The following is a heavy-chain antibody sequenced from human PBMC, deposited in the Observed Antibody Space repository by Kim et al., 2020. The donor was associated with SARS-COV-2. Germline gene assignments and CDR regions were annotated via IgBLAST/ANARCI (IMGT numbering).Heavy chain of an antibody. CDR3: VGGLSLYSYHNGMDV. D-gene: IGHD3-16*01. J-gene: IGHJ6*02. Sequence: GGSLRLSCVASGFIVSRTNMTWVRQAPGKGLEWVSCMFNGESTLYSASVRGRFTLSRDNSKRTVYLQMDSLRVEDTAVYYCVGGLSLYSYHNGMDVWGHGTTVTVSS. CDR1: GFIVSRTN. V-gene: IGHV3-53*01. CDR2: MFNGEST.